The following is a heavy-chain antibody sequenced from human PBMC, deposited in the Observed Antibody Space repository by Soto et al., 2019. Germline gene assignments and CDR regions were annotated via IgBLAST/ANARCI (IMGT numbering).Heavy chain of an antibody. V-gene: IGHV3-11*01. D-gene: IGHD3-3*01. CDR3: ARDWSGYRFDY. J-gene: IGHJ4*02. CDR2: IGSSGSSI. Sequence: GGSLRLSCAASGFIFSDYYLTWIRQAPGKGLEWVSYIGSSGSSIFYSDSVMGRFTISRDSAKNLVYLQMSSLRAEDTAVYYCARDWSGYRFDYWGQGTPVTVSS. CDR1: GFIFSDYY.